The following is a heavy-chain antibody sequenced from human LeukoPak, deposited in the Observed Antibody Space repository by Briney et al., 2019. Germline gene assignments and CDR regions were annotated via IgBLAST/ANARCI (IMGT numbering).Heavy chain of an antibody. Sequence: PGGSLRLSCAASGFTVSSNYMSWVRQAPGKGLEWVSFIYSDSSTYYADSVKGRFTISRDNSKNTLYLQMNSLRAEDTAVYYCARRYCSGGSCYPAFDYWGQGTLVTVSS. CDR1: GFTVSSNY. D-gene: IGHD2-15*01. CDR3: ARRYCSGGSCYPAFDY. CDR2: IYSDSST. J-gene: IGHJ4*02. V-gene: IGHV3-53*01.